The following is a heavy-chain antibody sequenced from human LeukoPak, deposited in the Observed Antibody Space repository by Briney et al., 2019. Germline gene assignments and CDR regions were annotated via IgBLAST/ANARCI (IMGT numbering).Heavy chain of an antibody. V-gene: IGHV1-69*04. Sequence: GASVKVSCKASGYTFTSFGISWVRQAPGQGLEWMGRIIPILGKANYAQKLQDRVTITADKSTSTAYMELSSLRSEDTAGYYCAREKSKLVSYYPVDYWGQRALVTVSS. D-gene: IGHD1-26*01. J-gene: IGHJ4*02. CDR1: GYTFTSFG. CDR3: AREKSKLVSYYPVDY. CDR2: IIPILGKA.